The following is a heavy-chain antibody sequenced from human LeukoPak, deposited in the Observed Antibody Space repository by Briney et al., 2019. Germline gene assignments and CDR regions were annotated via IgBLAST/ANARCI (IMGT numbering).Heavy chain of an antibody. D-gene: IGHD1-26*01. V-gene: IGHV3-21*01. Sequence: RPGGSLRLSCAASGFTFSSYSMNWVRQAPGKGLEWVSSISSSSSYIYYADSVKGRFTISRDNAKNSLYLQMNSLRAEDTAVYYCARRVGATNRFDPWGQGTVVTVSS. CDR2: ISSSSSYI. CDR1: GFTFSSYS. J-gene: IGHJ5*02. CDR3: ARRVGATNRFDP.